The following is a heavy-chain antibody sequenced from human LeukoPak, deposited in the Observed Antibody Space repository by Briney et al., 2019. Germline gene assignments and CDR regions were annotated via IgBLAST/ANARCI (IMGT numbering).Heavy chain of an antibody. CDR1: GYTFTRYY. CDR3: ARGASGSYLGDY. V-gene: IGHV1-46*01. Sequence: ASVKVSCKPSGYTFTRYYMHWVRQAPGQGLEWMGIINPGGGSTSYAQKFQGRVTMTRDMSTSTVYTELSSLRSEDTAVYYCARGASGSYLGDYWGQGTLVTVSS. D-gene: IGHD1-26*01. J-gene: IGHJ4*02. CDR2: INPGGGST.